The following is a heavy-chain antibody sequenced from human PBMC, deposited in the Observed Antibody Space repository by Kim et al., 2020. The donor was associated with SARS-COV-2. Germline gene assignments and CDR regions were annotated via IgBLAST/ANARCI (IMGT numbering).Heavy chain of an antibody. CDR3: ARGRSGPSLFYVWGSHTYYYYGMDV. CDR2: MNPNSGNT. V-gene: IGHV1-8*01. D-gene: IGHD3-16*01. CDR1: GYTFTSYD. Sequence: ASVKVSCKASGYTFTSYDINWVRQATGQGLEWMGWMNPNSGNTGYAQKFQGRVTMTRNTSISTAYMELSSLRSEDTAVYYCARGRSGPSLFYVWGSHTYYYYGMDVWGQGTTVTVSS. J-gene: IGHJ6*02.